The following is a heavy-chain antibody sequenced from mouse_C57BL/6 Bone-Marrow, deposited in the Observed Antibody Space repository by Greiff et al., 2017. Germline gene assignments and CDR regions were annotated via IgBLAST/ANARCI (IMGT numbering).Heavy chain of an antibody. CDR3: AREPYSHGDFDV. J-gene: IGHJ1*03. CDR2: IDPSDSYT. Sequence: QVQLQQPGAELVMPGASVKLSCKASGYTFTSYWMHWVKQRPGQGLEWIGEIDPSDSYTNYNQKFKGKFTLTVDKSSSTAYMQLSSLNSEDSAVYYCAREPYSHGDFDVWGTGTTVTVSS. CDR1: GYTFTSYW. V-gene: IGHV1-69*01. D-gene: IGHD1-1*01.